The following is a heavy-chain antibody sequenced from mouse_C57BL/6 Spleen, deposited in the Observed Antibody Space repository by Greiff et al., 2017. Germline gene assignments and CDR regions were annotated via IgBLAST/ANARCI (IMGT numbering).Heavy chain of an antibody. V-gene: IGHV1-69*01. CDR1: GYTFTSYW. Sequence: QVHVKQPGAELVMPGASVKLSCKASGYTFTSYWMHWVKQRPGQGLEWIGEIYPSDSYTNYNQKFKGKSTLTVDKSSSTAYMQLSSLTSEDSAVYYWARSAVTGNYFDYWGQGTTLTVSS. CDR2: IYPSDSYT. D-gene: IGHD4-1*01. J-gene: IGHJ2*01. CDR3: ARSAVTGNYFDY.